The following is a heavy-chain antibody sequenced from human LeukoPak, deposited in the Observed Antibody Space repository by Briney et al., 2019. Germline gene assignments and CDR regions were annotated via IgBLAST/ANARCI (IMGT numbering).Heavy chain of an antibody. CDR1: GITFSIHA. CDR3: ATSGSYYSPV. Sequence: GGSLRLSCQASGITFSIHALDWVRQAPGKGLEYVAAINPNGGSTVYVDSVKGRFIISRDNSRNTLYLQMGDLRVDDTAVYYCATSGSYYSPVWGKGTSVIVSS. J-gene: IGHJ6*04. V-gene: IGHV3-64*02. D-gene: IGHD1-26*01. CDR2: INPNGGST.